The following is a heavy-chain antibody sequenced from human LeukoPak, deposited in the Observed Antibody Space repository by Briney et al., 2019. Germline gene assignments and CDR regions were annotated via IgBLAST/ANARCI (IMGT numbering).Heavy chain of an antibody. D-gene: IGHD3-22*01. V-gene: IGHV4-39*01. CDR3: ARRGYYDSSGYYSGYY. J-gene: IGHJ4*02. CDR2: IYYSGST. CDR1: GGSISSSSYY. Sequence: SETLSLTCTVSGGSISSSSYYWGWIRQPPGKGLEWIGSIYYSGSTYYNSSLKSRVTISVDTSKNQFSLKLSSVTAADTAVYYCARRGYYDSSGYYSGYYWGQGTLVTVSS.